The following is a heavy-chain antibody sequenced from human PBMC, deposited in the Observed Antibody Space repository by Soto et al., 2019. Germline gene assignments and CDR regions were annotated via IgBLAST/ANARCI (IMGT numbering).Heavy chain of an antibody. Sequence: GGSLRLSCAASGFTFSSYSMNWVRHAPGKALEWFSYITSSSSTIYYADSVKGLFTISRDNAKNSLYLQMKRLPDEDTAVYSCARPVRAATRPFDAFDIWGPGTMVT. CDR1: GFTFSSYS. D-gene: IGHD2-15*01. V-gene: IGHV3-48*02. J-gene: IGHJ3*02. CDR3: ARPVRAATRPFDAFDI. CDR2: ITSSSSTI.